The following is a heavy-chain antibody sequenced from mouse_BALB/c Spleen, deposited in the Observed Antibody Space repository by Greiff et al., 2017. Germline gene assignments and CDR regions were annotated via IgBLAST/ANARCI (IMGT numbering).Heavy chain of an antibody. D-gene: IGHD2-4*01. Sequence: VKLVESGPGLVAPSQSLSITCTVSGFSLTSYGVHWVRQPPGKGLEWLGVIWAGGSTNYNSALMSRLSISKDNSKSQVFLKMNSLQTDDTAMYYCAREYDYYFDYWGQGTTLTVSS. V-gene: IGHV2-9*02. CDR3: AREYDYYFDY. CDR1: GFSLTSYG. CDR2: IWAGGST. J-gene: IGHJ2*01.